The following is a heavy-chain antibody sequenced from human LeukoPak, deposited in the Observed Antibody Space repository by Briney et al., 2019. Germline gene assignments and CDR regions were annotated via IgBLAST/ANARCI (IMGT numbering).Heavy chain of an antibody. J-gene: IGHJ5*02. CDR1: GYTFTSYY. CDR3: VRMVWATRSTPDNWFDP. Sequence: ASVKVSCKASGYTFTSYYMHWVRQAPGQGLEWMGIINPSGGSTSYAQKFQGRVTMTRDTSTSTVYMELSSLRSEDTAVYYCVRMVWATRSTPDNWFDPWGQGTLVTVSS. V-gene: IGHV1-46*01. CDR2: INPSGGST. D-gene: IGHD5-12*01.